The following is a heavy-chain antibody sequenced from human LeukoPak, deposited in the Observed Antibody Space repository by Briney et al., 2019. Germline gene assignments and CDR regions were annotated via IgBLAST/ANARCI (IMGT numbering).Heavy chain of an antibody. CDR2: IIPILGIA. CDR1: GGTFSSYT. Sequence: ASVKVSCKASGGTFSSYTISWVRQAPGQGLEWMGRIIPILGIANYAQKFQDRVTITADKSTSTAYMELSSLRSEDTAVYYCASQTGGTQFDYWGQGTLVTVSS. J-gene: IGHJ4*02. D-gene: IGHD7-27*01. CDR3: ASQTGGTQFDY. V-gene: IGHV1-69*02.